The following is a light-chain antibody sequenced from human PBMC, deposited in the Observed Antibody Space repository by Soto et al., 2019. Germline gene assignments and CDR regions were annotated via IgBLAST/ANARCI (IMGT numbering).Light chain of an antibody. CDR1: QSVGNK. J-gene: IGKJ3*01. V-gene: IGKV3-20*01. CDR3: QQYGNALFA. Sequence: ESVLTQSPGTLSLSPGERATLSCRASQSVGNKLAWYQQRPGQAPRLLIDGASNRATGIPDRFSGSGSGTDLTLSISSLEPEVFALYHCQQYGNALFALGPGTKVDI. CDR2: GAS.